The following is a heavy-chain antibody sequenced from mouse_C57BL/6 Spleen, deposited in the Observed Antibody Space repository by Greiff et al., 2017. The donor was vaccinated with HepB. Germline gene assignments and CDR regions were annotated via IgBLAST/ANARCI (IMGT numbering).Heavy chain of an antibody. CDR2: IRSKSSNYAT. CDR3: VRDLDGSGLGWFAY. CDR1: GFTFNNYA. Sequence: EVQRVESGGGLVQPKGSLKLSCAASGFTFNNYAMHWVRQAPGKGLEWVARIRSKSSNYATYYADSVNDRFTISRDDSQSRLYLQMNNLKTEDTAMYYCVRDLDGSGLGWFAYWGQGTLVTVSA. J-gene: IGHJ3*01. V-gene: IGHV10-3*01. D-gene: IGHD1-1*01.